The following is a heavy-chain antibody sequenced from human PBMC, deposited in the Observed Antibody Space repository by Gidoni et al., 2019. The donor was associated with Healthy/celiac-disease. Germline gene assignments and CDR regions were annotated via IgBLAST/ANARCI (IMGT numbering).Heavy chain of an antibody. CDR1: GGTFSSYA. Sequence: QVQLVQSGAEVKKPGSSVKVSCKASGGTFSSYALSWVRQAPGQGLEWMGGIITIFGTANYAQKFQGRVTITADESTSTAYMELSSLRSEDTAVYYCARVVLGCSSTSCYPLLGGYYYYYMDVWGKGTTVTVSS. CDR3: ARVVLGCSSTSCYPLLGGYYYYYMDV. CDR2: IITIFGTA. J-gene: IGHJ6*03. V-gene: IGHV1-69*01. D-gene: IGHD2-2*01.